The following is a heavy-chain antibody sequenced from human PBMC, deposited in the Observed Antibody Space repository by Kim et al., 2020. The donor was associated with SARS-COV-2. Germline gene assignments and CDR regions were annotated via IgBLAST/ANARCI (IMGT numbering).Heavy chain of an antibody. V-gene: IGHV3-23*01. Sequence: GGSLRLSCAASGFTFSSYAMSWVRQAPGKGLEWVSAISASGGSTYYADSVKGRFTISRDNSKNTLYLQMNRLRAEDTAVYYCAKDAREEMIVVVIQYYYGMDVWGQGTTVTVSS. D-gene: IGHD3-22*01. CDR2: ISASGGST. J-gene: IGHJ6*02. CDR3: AKDAREEMIVVVIQYYYGMDV. CDR1: GFTFSSYA.